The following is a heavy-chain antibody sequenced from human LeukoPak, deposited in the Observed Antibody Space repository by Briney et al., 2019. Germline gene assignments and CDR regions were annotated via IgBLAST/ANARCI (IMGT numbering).Heavy chain of an antibody. Sequence: GGSLRLSCAASGFTFSFYGMHWVRQAPAKGLEWVAFVRKDGSNQFYADFVKGRFTISRDNSKNPLYLQMNSLRAEDTAVYYCAHPPPVTVRGQGTLVTVSS. D-gene: IGHD1-20*01. J-gene: IGHJ4*02. CDR1: GFTFSFYG. CDR3: AHPPPVTV. CDR2: VRKDGSNQ. V-gene: IGHV3-30*02.